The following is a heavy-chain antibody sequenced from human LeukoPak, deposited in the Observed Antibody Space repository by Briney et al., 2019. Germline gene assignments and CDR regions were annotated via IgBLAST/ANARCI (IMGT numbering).Heavy chain of an antibody. J-gene: IGHJ6*02. Sequence: GGSLRLSCAASGFTFDDYAMHWVRQAPGKGLEWVSGISWNSGSIGYADPVKGRFTISRDNAKNSLYLQMNSLRAEDTALYYCARGASSHYYYYGMDVWGQGTTVTVSS. CDR3: ARGASSHYYYYGMDV. CDR1: GFTFDDYA. V-gene: IGHV3-9*01. D-gene: IGHD2-15*01. CDR2: ISWNSGSI.